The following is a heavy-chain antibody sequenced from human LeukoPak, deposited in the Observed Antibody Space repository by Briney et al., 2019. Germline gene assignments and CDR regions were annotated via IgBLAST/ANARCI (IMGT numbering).Heavy chain of an antibody. CDR3: ARRYYDILTGYHDDAFDI. D-gene: IGHD3-9*01. CDR1: GFTFSSYG. V-gene: IGHV3-33*01. J-gene: IGHJ3*02. CDR2: IWYDGSNK. Sequence: GRSLRLSCAASGFTFSSYGTHWVRQAPGKGLEWVAVIWYDGSNKYYADSVKGRFTISRDNSKNTLYLQMNSLRAEDTAVYYCARRYYDILTGYHDDAFDIWGQGTMVTVSS.